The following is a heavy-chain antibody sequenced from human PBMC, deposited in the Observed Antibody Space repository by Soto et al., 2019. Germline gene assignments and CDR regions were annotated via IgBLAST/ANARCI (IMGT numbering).Heavy chain of an antibody. D-gene: IGHD4-17*01. J-gene: IGHJ4*02. CDR1: GFTFSSYG. CDR2: IWYDGSNK. V-gene: IGHV3-33*01. CDR3: ARRNDYGGNCFDY. Sequence: GGSLRLSCAASGFTFSSYGMHWVRQAPGKGLEWVAVIWYDGSNKYYAESVKGRFTISRDNSKNTLYLQMNSLRAEDTAVYYCARRNDYGGNCFDYWGQGTLLTVSS.